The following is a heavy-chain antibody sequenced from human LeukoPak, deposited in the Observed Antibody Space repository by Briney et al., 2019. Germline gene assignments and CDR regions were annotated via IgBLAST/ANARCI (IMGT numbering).Heavy chain of an antibody. D-gene: IGHD6-6*01. CDR1: GGTFSSYA. CDR3: AFSMAAFYYYYYYMDV. V-gene: IGHV1-69*05. J-gene: IGHJ6*03. CDR2: IIPIFGTA. Sequence: GSSVKVSCKASGGTFSSYAISWVRPAPGQGLEWMGGIIPIFGTANYAQKFQGRVTITTDESTSTAYMELSSLRSEDTAVYYCAFSMAAFYYYYYYMDVWGKGTTVTVSS.